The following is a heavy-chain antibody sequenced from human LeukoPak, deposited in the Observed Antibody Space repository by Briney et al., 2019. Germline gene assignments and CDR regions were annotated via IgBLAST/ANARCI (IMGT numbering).Heavy chain of an antibody. D-gene: IGHD6-13*01. CDR2: IKKDGGET. J-gene: IGHJ5*02. CDR3: AKGYSSSWYGSWFDP. Sequence: GGSLRLSCVASRFTFSNYWMTWVRQAPGKGLERVANIKKDGGETYYMESVKGRFTISRDNARNSLYLQMNSLRAEDTAVYYCAKGYSSSWYGSWFDPWGQGTLVTVSS. V-gene: IGHV3-7*03. CDR1: RFTFSNYW.